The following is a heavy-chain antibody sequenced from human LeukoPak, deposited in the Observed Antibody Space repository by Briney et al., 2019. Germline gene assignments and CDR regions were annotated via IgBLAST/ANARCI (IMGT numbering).Heavy chain of an antibody. CDR1: GFTFSIYA. Sequence: GGSLRLSCAASGFTFSIYAMSWVRQAPGKGLEWVSAISGSGGTTYYADSVKGRFTISRDNSKNTVYLQMNSLRADDTAVYYCAKAAGNTGYYGRYYFDYWGQGTLVTVSS. J-gene: IGHJ4*02. CDR3: AKAAGNTGYYGRYYFDY. V-gene: IGHV3-23*01. D-gene: IGHD3-9*01. CDR2: ISGSGGTT.